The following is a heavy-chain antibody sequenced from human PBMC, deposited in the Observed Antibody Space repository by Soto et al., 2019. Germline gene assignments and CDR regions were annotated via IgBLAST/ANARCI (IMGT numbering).Heavy chain of an antibody. J-gene: IGHJ6*02. CDR2: IMPLYAKP. CDR1: GGTFNTYT. Sequence: QVQLVQSGAEVKKPGSSVKVSCKASGGTFNTYTISWVRQVPGRGLEWMGGIMPLYAKPTYAQPFLGRLTIAADEHTSTVYMELSSLRSKDTALYYCASLNNWSSGDGRIDVWGRGTAVSVSS. V-gene: IGHV1-69*01. D-gene: IGHD1-26*01. CDR3: ASLNNWSSGDGRIDV.